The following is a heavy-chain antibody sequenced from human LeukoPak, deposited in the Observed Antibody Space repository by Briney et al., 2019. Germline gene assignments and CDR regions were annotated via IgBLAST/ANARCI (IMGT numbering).Heavy chain of an antibody. D-gene: IGHD3-22*01. CDR3: ARSEFYDSSGQGDFDI. J-gene: IGHJ3*02. V-gene: IGHV3-21*01. CDR2: ISSSSSYI. Sequence: GGSLRLSRAASGFTFSSYSMNWVRQAPGKGLEWVSSISSSSSYIYYADSVKGRFTISRDNAKNSLYLQMNSLRAEDTAVYYCARSEFYDSSGQGDFDIWGQGTMVTVSS. CDR1: GFTFSSYS.